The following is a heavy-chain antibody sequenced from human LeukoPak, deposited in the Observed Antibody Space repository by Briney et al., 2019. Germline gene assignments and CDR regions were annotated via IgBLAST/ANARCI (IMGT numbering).Heavy chain of an antibody. D-gene: IGHD5-18*01. CDR3: AREMVTTDAFDI. CDR1: GFTFSSYG. CDR2: ISYDGSNK. V-gene: IGHV3-30*03. Sequence: PGGSLRLSCAASGFTFSSYGMHWVRQAPGKGLEWVAVISYDGSNKYYADSVKGRFTISRDNAKNSLYLQMNSLRAEDTAVYYCAREMVTTDAFDIWGQGTMVTVSS. J-gene: IGHJ3*02.